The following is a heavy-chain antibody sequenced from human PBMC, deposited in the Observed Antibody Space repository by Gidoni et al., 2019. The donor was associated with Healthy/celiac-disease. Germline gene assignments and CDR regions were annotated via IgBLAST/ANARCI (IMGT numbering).Heavy chain of an antibody. V-gene: IGHV3-11*06. CDR2: ISSSSSYT. CDR1: GFTFSDYY. J-gene: IGHJ4*02. Sequence: QVQLVESGGGLVKPGGSLRLSCAASGFTFSDYYMSWIRQAPGKGLEWVSYISSSSSYTNYADSVKGRFTISRDNAKNSLYLQMNSLRAEDTAVYYCARALGSGYDSSGYYYPPYDYWGQGTLVTVSS. CDR3: ARALGSGYDSSGYYYPPYDY. D-gene: IGHD3-22*01.